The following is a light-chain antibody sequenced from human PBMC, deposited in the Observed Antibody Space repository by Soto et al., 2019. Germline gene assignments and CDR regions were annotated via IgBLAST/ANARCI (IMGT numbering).Light chain of an antibody. CDR3: QQDGSSGCT. Sequence: EIVLTQSPGTLSLSPGERATLSCRASQSVSSSYLAWYQQKPGQAPRLLIYGASSRATGIPDRFSGSGSGTAFTLTISSLEPEVCAVYYCQQDGSSGCTFGAGTKVEIK. V-gene: IGKV3-20*01. CDR2: GAS. CDR1: QSVSSSY. J-gene: IGKJ1*01.